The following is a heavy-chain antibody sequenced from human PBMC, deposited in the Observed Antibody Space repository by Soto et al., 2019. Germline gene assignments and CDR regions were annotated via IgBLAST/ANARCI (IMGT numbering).Heavy chain of an antibody. CDR2: IYHSGST. V-gene: IGHV4-38-2*02. D-gene: IGHD2-2*01. Sequence: SETLALTCTISGGSISGYYWGCIRQPPGKGLEWIGSIYHSGSTYYNPSLKSRVTISVDTSKNQFSLKLSSVTAADTAVYYCARDGGVPAAKLYYWGQGTLVTVSS. CDR1: GGSISGYY. J-gene: IGHJ4*02. CDR3: ARDGGVPAAKLYY.